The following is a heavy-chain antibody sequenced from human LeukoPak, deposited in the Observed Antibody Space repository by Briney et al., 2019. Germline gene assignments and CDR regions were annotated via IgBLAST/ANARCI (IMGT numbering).Heavy chain of an antibody. Sequence: PGGSLRLSCAGPGYSFRSHSMNWVRQAPGKGLEWVSSISSISHYIYYADSVKGRFTISRDNAKNSQYLQMNSLRAEDTALYYCTRDYYDSSGLPFDYWGQGTLVTVSS. J-gene: IGHJ4*02. D-gene: IGHD3-22*01. V-gene: IGHV3-21*01. CDR3: TRDYYDSSGLPFDY. CDR2: ISSISHYI. CDR1: GYSFRSHS.